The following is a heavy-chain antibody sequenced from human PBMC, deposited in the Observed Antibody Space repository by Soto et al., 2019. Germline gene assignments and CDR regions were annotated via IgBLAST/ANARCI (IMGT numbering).Heavy chain of an antibody. CDR2: MNPIFGTA. V-gene: IGHV1-69*01. Sequence: QVQLVQSGAEVKKPGASVKVSCKASGYTFTSHDINWVRQASGQGLEWMGWMNPIFGTANYAQKFQGRVTITADESTSTAYMELSSLRSEDTAVYYCAALVAGRVIWFDPWGQGTLVTVSS. CDR3: AALVAGRVIWFDP. D-gene: IGHD6-19*01. CDR1: GYTFTSHD. J-gene: IGHJ5*02.